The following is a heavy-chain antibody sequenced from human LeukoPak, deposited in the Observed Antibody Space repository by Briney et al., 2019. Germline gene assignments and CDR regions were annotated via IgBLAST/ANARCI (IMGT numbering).Heavy chain of an antibody. D-gene: IGHD3-10*01. Sequence: SETLSLTCTVSGGSISSSSYYWGWIRQPPGKGLEWIGSIYTSGSTNYNPSLKSRVTISVDTSKNQFSLELSSVTAADTAVYYCATTGKSRNYYYYMDVWGKGTTVTISS. CDR3: ATTGKSRNYYYYMDV. CDR2: IYTSGST. V-gene: IGHV4-39*07. J-gene: IGHJ6*03. CDR1: GGSISSSSYY.